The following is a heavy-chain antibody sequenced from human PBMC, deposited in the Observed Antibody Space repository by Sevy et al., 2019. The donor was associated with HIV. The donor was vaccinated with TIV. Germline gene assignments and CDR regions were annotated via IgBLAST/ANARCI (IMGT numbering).Heavy chain of an antibody. Sequence: ASVKVSCKASGYTFTGYYMHWVRQAPGRGLEWMGWINPNSGGTNYAQKFQGRVTMTRDTSISTAYMELSRLRSDDTAVYYCAREGSGGSCHDYWGQGTLVTVSS. J-gene: IGHJ4*02. CDR1: GYTFTGYY. CDR2: INPNSGGT. D-gene: IGHD2-15*01. V-gene: IGHV1-2*02. CDR3: AREGSGGSCHDY.